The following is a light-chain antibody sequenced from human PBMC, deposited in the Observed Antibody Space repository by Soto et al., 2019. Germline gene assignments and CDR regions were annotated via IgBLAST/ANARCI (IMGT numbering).Light chain of an antibody. CDR2: AAS. J-gene: IGKJ5*01. V-gene: IGKV1-9*01. CDR1: QGISSY. Sequence: DIQLTQSPSFLSASVGYRVTITCRASQGISSYLSWYQQKTGKAPKLLIYAASTLQSGVPSRLSGSGSGTEFTITISSMQPEDFATYYCQKLNSVXPITFGQGTRLXI. CDR3: QKLNSVXPIT.